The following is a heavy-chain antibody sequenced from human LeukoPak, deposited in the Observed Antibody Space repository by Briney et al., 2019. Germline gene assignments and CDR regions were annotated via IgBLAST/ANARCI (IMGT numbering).Heavy chain of an antibody. CDR2: INPSGGST. Sequence: GASVKVSCKASGYTYISYYMHWVRQAPGQGLEWMGIINPSGGSTSYAQKFQGRVTMTTDTSTSTAYMELRSLRSDDTAVYYCARDTKRSRARWENLGIDPWGQGTLVTVSS. D-gene: IGHD3-16*01. CDR1: GYTYISYY. V-gene: IGHV1-46*01. CDR3: ARDTKRSRARWENLGIDP. J-gene: IGHJ5*02.